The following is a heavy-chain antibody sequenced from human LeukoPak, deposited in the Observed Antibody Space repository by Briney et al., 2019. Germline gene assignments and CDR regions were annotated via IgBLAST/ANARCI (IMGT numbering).Heavy chain of an antibody. Sequence: GASVKVSCKASGYTFTSYYMHWVRQAPGQGLEWMGIINPSGGSTSYAQKFQGRVTMTRGTSTSTVYMELSSLRSEDTAVYYCARAGITIFGVVIGLDYWGQGTLVTVSS. CDR3: ARAGITIFGVVIGLDY. D-gene: IGHD3-3*01. CDR1: GYTFTSYY. J-gene: IGHJ4*02. CDR2: INPSGGST. V-gene: IGHV1-46*01.